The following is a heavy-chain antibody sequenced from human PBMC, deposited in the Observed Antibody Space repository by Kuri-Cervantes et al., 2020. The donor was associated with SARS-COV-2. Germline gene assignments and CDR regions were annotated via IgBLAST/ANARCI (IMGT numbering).Heavy chain of an antibody. V-gene: IGHV4-34*01. CDR3: ARGGYDSSGYYYGLGFDY. D-gene: IGHD3-22*01. CDR2: INHSGST. J-gene: IGHJ4*02. Sequence: LSCAVYGGSFSGYYWSWIRQPPGKGLEWIGEINHSGSTNYNPSLKSRVTISVDTSKNQFSLKLSSVTAADTAVYYCARGGYDSSGYYYGLGFDYWGQGTLVTVSS. CDR1: GGSFSGYY.